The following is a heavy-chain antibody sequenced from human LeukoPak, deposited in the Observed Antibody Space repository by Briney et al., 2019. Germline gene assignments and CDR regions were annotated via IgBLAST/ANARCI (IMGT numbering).Heavy chain of an antibody. D-gene: IGHD3-10*01. CDR1: GYTFTSYY. J-gene: IGHJ6*03. CDR2: ISAYNGNT. Sequence: GASVKVSCKASGYTFTSYYMHWVRQAPGQGLEWMGWISAYNGNTNYAQKLQGRVTMTTDTSTSTAYMELRSLRSDDTAVYYCAKYTRGAYYYYMDVWGKGTTVTVSS. V-gene: IGHV1-18*04. CDR3: AKYTRGAYYYYMDV.